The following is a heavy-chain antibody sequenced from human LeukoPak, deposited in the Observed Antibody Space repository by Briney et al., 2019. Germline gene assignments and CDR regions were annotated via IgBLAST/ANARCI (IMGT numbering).Heavy chain of an antibody. J-gene: IGHJ6*03. CDR2: INSDGSST. V-gene: IGHV3-74*01. D-gene: IGHD2-15*01. CDR1: GFTLSSYW. Sequence: GGSLRLSCAASGFTLSSYWMHWVRQAPGKGLVWVSRINSDGSSTSYADSVKGRFTISRDNAKNTLYLQMNSLRAEDTAVYYCVRDRRRSYCSGGSCNYYYYYMDVWGKGTTVTISS. CDR3: VRDRRRSYCSGGSCNYYYYYMDV.